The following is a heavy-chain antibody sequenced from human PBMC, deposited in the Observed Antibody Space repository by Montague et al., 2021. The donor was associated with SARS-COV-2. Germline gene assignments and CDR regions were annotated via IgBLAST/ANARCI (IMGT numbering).Heavy chain of an antibody. CDR1: GGSISSFY. D-gene: IGHD2-15*01. CDR2: ISDGGST. J-gene: IGHJ4*02. V-gene: IGHV4-59*08. CDR3: ARHYSATLPAVY. Sequence: SETLSLTCTVSGGSISSFYWSWFRQPPGKGLEWIVYISDGGSTNYNPSLTSRVTMSVDTSKNQFSLKVNSVTAADTAVYYCARHYSATLPAVYWGQGTLVTVSS.